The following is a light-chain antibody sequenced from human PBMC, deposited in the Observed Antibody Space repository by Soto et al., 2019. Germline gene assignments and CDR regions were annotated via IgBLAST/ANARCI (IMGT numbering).Light chain of an antibody. V-gene: IGKV3-15*01. Sequence: ETVMTQSPATLSVSPGDRATLFCRASQSVSNNLAWYQQKPGQAPRLLIYGASTRATGIPVRFSGSGSGTDFTLTISSLQSEDFPVYYCQQYNNWTSWTFGQGTKVESK. CDR3: QQYNNWTSWT. J-gene: IGKJ1*01. CDR2: GAS. CDR1: QSVSNN.